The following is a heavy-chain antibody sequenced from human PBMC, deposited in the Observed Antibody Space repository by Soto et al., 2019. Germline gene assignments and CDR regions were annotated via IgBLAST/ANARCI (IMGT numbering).Heavy chain of an antibody. CDR2: INHSGST. CDR1: GSSFSGYY. J-gene: IGHJ5*02. V-gene: IGHV4-34*01. CDR3: TRAERFLRSWFVH. Sequence: PSETLSLTGFVYGSSFSGYYWSWIRQPPGKGLEWIGEINHSGSTNYNPSLQSRITISLDTSNKQFSLKMTSVTAPDTATSFCTRAERFLRSWFVHLDTGTQLTASS. D-gene: IGHD3-10*01.